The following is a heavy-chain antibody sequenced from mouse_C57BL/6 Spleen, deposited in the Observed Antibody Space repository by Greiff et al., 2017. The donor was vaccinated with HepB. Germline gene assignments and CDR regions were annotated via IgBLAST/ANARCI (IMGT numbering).Heavy chain of an antibody. D-gene: IGHD1-1*01. CDR2: IYPRDGST. Sequence: VQLQESGPELVKPGASVKLSCKASGYTFTSYDINWVKQRPGQGLEWIGWIYPRDGSTKYNEKFKGKATLTVDTSSSTAYMELHSLTSEDSAVYFCARHYYGSSYAMDYWGQGTSVTVSS. CDR3: ARHYYGSSYAMDY. CDR1: GYTFTSYD. J-gene: IGHJ4*01. V-gene: IGHV1-85*01.